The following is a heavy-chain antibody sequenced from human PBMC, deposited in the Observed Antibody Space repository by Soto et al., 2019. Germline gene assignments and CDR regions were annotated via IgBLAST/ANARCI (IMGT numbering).Heavy chain of an antibody. D-gene: IGHD1-1*01. J-gene: IGHJ6*02. V-gene: IGHV3-23*01. CDR1: GFTFSSYA. CDR2: ISGSGGTT. Sequence: GGSLRLSCAASGFTFSSYAMSWVRQAPGKGLEWVSAISGSGGTTYYADSVKGRFTISRDNSKNTLYLQMNSLRAEDTAVYYCAKSRNWNVYPYGIDVWDPGTRVTVSS. CDR3: AKSRNWNVYPYGIDV.